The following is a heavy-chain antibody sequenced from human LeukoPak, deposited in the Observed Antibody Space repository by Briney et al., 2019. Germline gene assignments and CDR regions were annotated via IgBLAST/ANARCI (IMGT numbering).Heavy chain of an antibody. CDR2: ISSSSSYI. V-gene: IGHV3-21*01. Sequence: PGGSLRLSCAASGFTFSSYSMNWVRQAPGKGLEWVSSISSSSSYIYYADSVKGRFTISRDNAKNSLYLQMNSLRAEDTAVYYCARGVGATPPDYYYYYYMDVWGKGTTVTVSS. J-gene: IGHJ6*03. CDR1: GFTFSSYS. CDR3: ARGVGATPPDYYYYYYMDV. D-gene: IGHD1-26*01.